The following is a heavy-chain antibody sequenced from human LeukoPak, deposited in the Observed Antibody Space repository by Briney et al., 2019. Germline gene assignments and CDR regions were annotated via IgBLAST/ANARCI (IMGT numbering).Heavy chain of an antibody. Sequence: SETLSLTCAVSGGSISSGGYSWSWIRQPPGKGLEWIGYIYHSGSTYYNPSLKSRVTISVDRSKNQFSLKLSSVTAADTAVYYCARISSPSRGQGELDYWGQGTLVTVSS. D-gene: IGHD3-10*01. CDR3: ARISSPSRGQGELDY. CDR2: IYHSGST. CDR1: GGSISSGGYS. J-gene: IGHJ4*02. V-gene: IGHV4-30-2*02.